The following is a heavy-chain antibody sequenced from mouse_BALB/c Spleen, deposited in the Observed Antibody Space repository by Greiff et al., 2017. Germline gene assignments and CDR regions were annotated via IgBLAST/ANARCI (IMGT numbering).Heavy chain of an antibody. CDR1: GFTFSDYY. CDR3: ARGGVYGSSYGWFAY. V-gene: IGHV5-4*02. D-gene: IGHD1-1*01. J-gene: IGHJ3*01. Sequence: EVQLVESGGGLVKPGGSLKLSCAASGFTFSDYYMYWVRQTPEKRLEWVATISDGGSYTYYPDSVKERFTISRDNAKNNLYLQMSSLKSEDTAMYYCARGGVYGSSYGWFAYWGQGTLVTVSA. CDR2: ISDGGSYT.